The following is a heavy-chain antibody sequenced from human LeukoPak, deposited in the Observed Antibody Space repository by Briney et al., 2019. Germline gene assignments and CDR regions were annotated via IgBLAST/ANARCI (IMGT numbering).Heavy chain of an antibody. CDR2: IKQDGGEK. J-gene: IGHJ4*02. Sequence: GGSLRLSCAVSGFPFSNYWMSWVRQAPGKGLEWVANIKQDGGEKFYVDSVKGRFTISRDNTQNSLYLQMNSLRAEDTAVYYCARGYSSGRSAVHYWGQGTLVTVSS. CDR3: ARGYSSGRSAVHY. D-gene: IGHD6-19*01. CDR1: GFPFSNYW. V-gene: IGHV3-7*01.